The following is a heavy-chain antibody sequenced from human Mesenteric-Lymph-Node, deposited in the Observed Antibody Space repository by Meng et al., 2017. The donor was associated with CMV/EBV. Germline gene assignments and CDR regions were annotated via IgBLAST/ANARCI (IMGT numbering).Heavy chain of an antibody. V-gene: IGHV3-21*01. Sequence: GESLKISCAASGFTFSTYSMNWVRQAPGKGLEWVSSISSSGTYIYYADSVKGRFTISRDNAKNSLYLQMNSLTAEDTAVYFCARDLFPGIAASVSGYWGQGTLVTVSS. D-gene: IGHD6-13*01. CDR2: ISSSGTYI. CDR1: GFTFSTYS. CDR3: ARDLFPGIAASVSGY. J-gene: IGHJ4*02.